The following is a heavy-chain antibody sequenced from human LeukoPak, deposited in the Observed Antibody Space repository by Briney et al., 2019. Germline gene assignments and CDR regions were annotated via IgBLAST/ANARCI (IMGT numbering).Heavy chain of an antibody. CDR2: ISSSSSYI. Sequence: GGSLRLSCAASGFTFSTCNMNWVRQAPGKGLEWVSSISSSSSYIYYADSVMGRFTISRDNAKNSLYLQMNSLRAEDTALYYCARDRSDYYPDAFDIWDQGTMVTVSS. V-gene: IGHV3-21*01. CDR1: GFTFSTCN. CDR3: ARDRSDYYPDAFDI. D-gene: IGHD3-3*01. J-gene: IGHJ3*02.